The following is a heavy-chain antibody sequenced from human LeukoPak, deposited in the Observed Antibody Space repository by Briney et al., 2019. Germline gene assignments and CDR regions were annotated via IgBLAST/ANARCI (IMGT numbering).Heavy chain of an antibody. D-gene: IGHD1-1*01. CDR2: INGRGTYI. CDR1: GFTFSDYF. V-gene: IGHV3-11*06. CDR3: ARSGREATEIDY. Sequence: PGGSLRLSCAASGFTFSDYFMSWVRQAPGKGLEWLSYINGRGTYIDYAESLKGRITISRDNAQNSLYLQMNSLRVEDTAVYYCARSGREATEIDYWGRGTLVTVSS. J-gene: IGHJ4*02.